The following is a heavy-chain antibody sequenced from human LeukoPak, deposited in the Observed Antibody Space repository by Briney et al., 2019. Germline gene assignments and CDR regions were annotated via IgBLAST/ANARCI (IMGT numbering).Heavy chain of an antibody. J-gene: IGHJ4*02. V-gene: IGHV3-23*01. CDR1: GFTFSSYA. CDR3: AKDLVTGIGEFDY. CDR2: ISGSGGST. Sequence: GGSLRLSCAASGFTFSSYAMSWVRQAPGKGLEWVSGISGSGGSTYYADSVKGRFTISRDNSKNTLCLQMNSLRAEDTAVYYCAKDLVTGIGEFDYWGQGTLVTVSS. D-gene: IGHD3-9*01.